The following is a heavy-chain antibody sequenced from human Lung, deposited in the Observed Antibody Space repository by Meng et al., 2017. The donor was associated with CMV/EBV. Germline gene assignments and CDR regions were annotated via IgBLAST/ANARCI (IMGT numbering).Heavy chain of an antibody. CDR1: GGSINSGDYY. J-gene: IGHJ4*02. Sequence: SXTXSLXCTVSGGSINSGDYYWSWIRQPPGKGLECMGYTYYSGATYSSPSLRGRLTISIDTSRNQFSLKLYSVTAADTAVYYCVRDNGVNGTTDYWGQGTLVTVSS. CDR2: TYYSGAT. D-gene: IGHD1/OR15-1a*01. V-gene: IGHV4-30-4*02. CDR3: VRDNGVNGTTDY.